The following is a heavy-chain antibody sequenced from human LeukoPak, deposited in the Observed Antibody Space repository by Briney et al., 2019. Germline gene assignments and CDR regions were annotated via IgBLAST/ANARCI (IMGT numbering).Heavy chain of an antibody. CDR2: IYTSGST. Sequence: SQTLSLNCTVSGGSISSGSYYWSWIRQPAGKGLEWIGRIYTSGSTNYNPSLKSRVTISVDTSKNQFSLKLSSVTAADTAVYYCARGGSSGWSYYYYYMDVWGKGTTVTVSS. CDR1: GGSISSGSYY. J-gene: IGHJ6*03. CDR3: ARGGSSGWSYYYYYMDV. D-gene: IGHD6-19*01. V-gene: IGHV4-61*02.